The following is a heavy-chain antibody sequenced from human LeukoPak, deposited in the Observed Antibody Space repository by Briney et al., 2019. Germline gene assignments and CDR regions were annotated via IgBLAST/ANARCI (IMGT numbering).Heavy chain of an antibody. D-gene: IGHD3-22*01. CDR1: GYTFTGYY. V-gene: IGHV1-2*02. CDR2: INPNSGGT. CDR3: AREYYYDSSGDMDV. J-gene: IGHJ6*03. Sequence: ASVKVSCKASGYTFTGYYMHWVRQAPGQGLEWMGWINPNSGGTNYAQKFQGRVTMTRDTSISTAYMELSRLRSDDTAVYYCAREYYYDSSGDMDVSGKGTTVTVSS.